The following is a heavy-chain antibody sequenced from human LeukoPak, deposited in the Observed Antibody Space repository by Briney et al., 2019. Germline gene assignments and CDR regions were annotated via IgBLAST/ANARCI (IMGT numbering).Heavy chain of an antibody. Sequence: GGSLRLSCAASGFTFSSYGMHWVRQAPGKGLEWVAFIRYDGSNKYYADSVKGRFTISRDNSKNTLYLQMNSLRAEDTAVYYCAKGKFPSGNYDFWSGSPFYYYYYYMDVWGKGTTVTVSS. V-gene: IGHV3-30*02. CDR1: GFTFSSYG. D-gene: IGHD3-3*01. CDR3: AKGKFPSGNYDFWSGSPFYYYYYYMDV. CDR2: IRYDGSNK. J-gene: IGHJ6*03.